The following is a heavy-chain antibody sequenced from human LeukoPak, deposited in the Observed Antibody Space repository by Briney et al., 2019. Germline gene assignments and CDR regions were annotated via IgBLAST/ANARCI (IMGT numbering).Heavy chain of an antibody. V-gene: IGHV3-74*01. Sequence: PGGSLRLSCAASGFTFNNYWMHWVRQPPGKGLLWVSRINTDGSTTNYADSVKGRFTISRDNSKNTLYLQMNSLRAEDTAVYYCARVDTAMVDYWGQGTLVTVSS. CDR3: ARVDTAMVDY. J-gene: IGHJ4*02. D-gene: IGHD5-18*01. CDR2: INTDGSTT. CDR1: GFTFNNYW.